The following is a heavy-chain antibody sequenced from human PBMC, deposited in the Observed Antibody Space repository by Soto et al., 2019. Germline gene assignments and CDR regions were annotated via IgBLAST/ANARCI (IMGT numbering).Heavy chain of an antibody. V-gene: IGHV3-74*01. CDR2: INSDGSST. D-gene: IGHD2-2*01. J-gene: IGHJ4*02. CDR1: GFTLNSHW. Sequence: EVQLVESGGGLVQPGGSLRLSCVASGFTLNSHWMHWVRQAPGKGLVWVSRINSDGSSTSYADSVKGRFTISRDNAKNTLYLQMNSLRVEDTAVYYCAREGGSYCSSSSCQRPLNYWGQGSLVTVSS. CDR3: AREGGSYCSSSSCQRPLNY.